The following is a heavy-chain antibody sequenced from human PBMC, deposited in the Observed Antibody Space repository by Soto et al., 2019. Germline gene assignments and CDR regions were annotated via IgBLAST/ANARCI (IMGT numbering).Heavy chain of an antibody. CDR1: GYTFTSYG. D-gene: IGHD2-15*01. CDR3: ARGRRGYCSGGSCFSVHDY. CDR2: ISAYNGNT. Sequence: QVPLVQSGAEVKKPGASVKVSCKASGYTFTSYGISWVRQAPGQGLEWMGWISAYNGNTNYAQKLQGRVTMTTDTSTSTAYMELRSLRSDDTAVYYCARGRRGYCSGGSCFSVHDYWGQGTLVTVSS. V-gene: IGHV1-18*01. J-gene: IGHJ4*02.